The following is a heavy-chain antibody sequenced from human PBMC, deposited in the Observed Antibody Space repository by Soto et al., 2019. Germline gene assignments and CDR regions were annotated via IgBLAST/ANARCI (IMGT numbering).Heavy chain of an antibody. V-gene: IGHV4-61*01. D-gene: IGHD5-12*01. J-gene: IGHJ6*02. CDR1: GGSVSSGSYY. CDR2: IYYSGST. CDR3: ARFKMATLYYYYYGMDV. Sequence: SETLSLTCTVSGGSVSSGSYYWSWIRQPPGKGLEWIGYIYYSGSTNYNPSLKSRVTISVDTSKNQFSLKLSSVTAADMAVYYCARFKMATLYYYYYGMDVWGQGTTVTSP.